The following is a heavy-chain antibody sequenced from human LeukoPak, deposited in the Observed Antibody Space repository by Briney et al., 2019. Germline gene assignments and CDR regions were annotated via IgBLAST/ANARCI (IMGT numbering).Heavy chain of an antibody. CDR2: ISSGSSDT. V-gene: IGHV3-11*06. CDR3: ARVGATWNFQH. Sequence: GGSLRLSCAASGFTFGDYYLTWIRQAPGKGLEWVSYISSGSSDTNYADSVRGRFTISRDNANKSLYLQMNSLRDEDTAVYYCARVGATWNFQHWGQGALVTVSS. CDR1: GFTFGDYY. J-gene: IGHJ1*01. D-gene: IGHD1-26*01.